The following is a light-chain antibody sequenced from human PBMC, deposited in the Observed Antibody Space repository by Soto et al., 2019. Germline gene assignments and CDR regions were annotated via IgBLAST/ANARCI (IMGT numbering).Light chain of an antibody. V-gene: IGLV2-14*01. Sequence: QSVLTQPSSVSGSPGQSITISCTATITAVGGYNYVSWYQQHPGKAPKLLIYEVSNRPSGLSNRSSGSKSGNTASLTISGLQAQDEADYYCCSYTSGTTLVFGTGTKVTVL. CDR1: ITAVGGYNY. J-gene: IGLJ1*01. CDR3: CSYTSGTTLV. CDR2: EVS.